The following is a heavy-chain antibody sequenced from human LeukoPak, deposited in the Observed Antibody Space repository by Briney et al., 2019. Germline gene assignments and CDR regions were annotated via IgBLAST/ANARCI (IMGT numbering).Heavy chain of an antibody. CDR1: GYSISSGYY. CDR2: IYHSGST. Sequence: PSETLSLTCTVSGYSISSGYYWGWIRQPPGKGLEWIGSIYHSGSTYYNPSLKSRVTISVDTSKNQFSLKLSSVTAADTAVYYCARVWFGESKYYFDYWGQGTLVTVSS. V-gene: IGHV4-38-2*02. D-gene: IGHD3-10*01. CDR3: ARVWFGESKYYFDY. J-gene: IGHJ4*02.